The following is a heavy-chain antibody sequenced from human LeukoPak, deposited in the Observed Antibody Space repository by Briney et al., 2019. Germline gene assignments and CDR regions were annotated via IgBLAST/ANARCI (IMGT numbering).Heavy chain of an antibody. Sequence: PWETLSLTCTVSGGSISSYYWSWIRQPPGKGLEWIGYIYYSGSTNYNPSLKSRVTISVDTSKNQFSLKLSSVTAADTAVYYCARLAKYSYAPYYFDYWGQGTLVTVSS. CDR1: GGSISSYY. J-gene: IGHJ4*02. CDR3: ARLAKYSYAPYYFDY. V-gene: IGHV4-59*08. CDR2: IYYSGST. D-gene: IGHD5-18*01.